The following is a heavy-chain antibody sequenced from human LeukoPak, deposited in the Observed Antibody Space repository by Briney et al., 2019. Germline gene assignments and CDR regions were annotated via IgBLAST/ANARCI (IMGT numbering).Heavy chain of an antibody. V-gene: IGHV3-49*04. Sequence: PGGSLRLSCTASGFTFGDYAMSWVRQAPGKGLEWVGFIRSKAYGGTTEYAASVKGRFTISRDDSKSIAYLQMNSLKTEDTAVYYCTRKYYYDSSGWGEGYYYGMDVWGQGTTVTVSS. CDR2: IRSKAYGGTT. J-gene: IGHJ6*02. D-gene: IGHD3-22*01. CDR1: GFTFGDYA. CDR3: TRKYYYDSSGWGEGYYYGMDV.